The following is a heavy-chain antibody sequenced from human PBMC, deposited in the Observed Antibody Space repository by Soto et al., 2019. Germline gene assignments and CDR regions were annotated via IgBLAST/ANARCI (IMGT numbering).Heavy chain of an antibody. J-gene: IGHJ4*02. CDR1: GFTFSSYE. V-gene: IGHV3-48*03. CDR3: AIGWGYCGGDCYSGFDY. Sequence: GGSLRLSCAASGFTFSSYEMNWVRQAPGKGLEWVSYISSSGSTIYYADSVKGRFTISRDNAKNSLYLQMNSLRAEDTAVYYCAIGWGYCGGDCYSGFDYWGQGTLVTVSS. CDR2: ISSSGSTI. D-gene: IGHD2-21*02.